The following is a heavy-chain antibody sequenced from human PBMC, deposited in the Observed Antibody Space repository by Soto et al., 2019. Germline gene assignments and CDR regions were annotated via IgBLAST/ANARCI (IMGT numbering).Heavy chain of an antibody. CDR3: ATDIAGASGGYYIDY. V-gene: IGHV3-72*01. Sequence: EVQLVESGGGLVQPGWSLRLSCVVSGLTFSDHYMDWVRQAPGKGLEWVGRPRNKANSYTTEYAASVKGRFTISRDDSKNSLYLQMNALNSEDTSVYYCATDIAGASGGYYIDYWGQGTVVTVSS. CDR1: GLTFSDHY. D-gene: IGHD1-26*01. CDR2: PRNKANSYTT. J-gene: IGHJ4*02.